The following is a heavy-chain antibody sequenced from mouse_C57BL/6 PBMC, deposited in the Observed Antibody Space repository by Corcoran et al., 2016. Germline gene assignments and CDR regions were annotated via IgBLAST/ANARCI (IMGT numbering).Heavy chain of an antibody. V-gene: IGHV1-26*01. CDR3: ARLPHYYGRSEYYFDY. Sequence: EVQLQQSGPELVKPGAPVKISCKASGYTFTDYYMNWVKQSHGKSLEWIGDINPNNGGTSYNQKFKGKATLTVDKSSSTAYMELRSLTSEDSAVYYCARLPHYYGRSEYYFDYWGRGTTLTVSS. D-gene: IGHD1-1*01. CDR1: GYTFTDYY. J-gene: IGHJ2*01. CDR2: INPNNGGT.